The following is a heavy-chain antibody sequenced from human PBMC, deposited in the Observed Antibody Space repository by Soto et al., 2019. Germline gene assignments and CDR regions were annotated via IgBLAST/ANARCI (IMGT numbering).Heavy chain of an antibody. J-gene: IGHJ4*02. CDR3: ARRDYYDSTGYWTN. V-gene: IGHV4-4*02. Sequence: SQTLSLTCAVSGGSISSGDWWSWVRQPPGKGLEWIGEIYRSGSTNYSPSLKSRVTISVDKSKNHFSLNLTSVTAADTAVYYCARRDYYDSTGYWTNWAQGTLVTVSS. CDR2: IYRSGST. D-gene: IGHD3-22*01. CDR1: GGSISSGDW.